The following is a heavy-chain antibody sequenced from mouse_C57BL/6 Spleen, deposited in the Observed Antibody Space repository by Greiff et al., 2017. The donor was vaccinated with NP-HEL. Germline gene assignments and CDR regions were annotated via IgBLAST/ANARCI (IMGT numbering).Heavy chain of an antibody. CDR1: GYTFTSYW. J-gene: IGHJ4*01. CDR3: ARERGYDYDGAMDY. Sequence: QVQLKQPGAELVKPGASVKMSCKASGYTFTSYWITWVKQRPGQGLEWIGDIYPGSGSTNYNEKFKSKATLTVDTSSSTAYMQLSSLTSEDSAGYYCARERGYDYDGAMDYWGQGTSVTVSS. CDR2: IYPGSGST. V-gene: IGHV1-55*01. D-gene: IGHD2-4*01.